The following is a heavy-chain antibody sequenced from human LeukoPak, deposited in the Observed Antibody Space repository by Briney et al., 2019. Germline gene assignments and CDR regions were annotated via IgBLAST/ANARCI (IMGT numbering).Heavy chain of an antibody. D-gene: IGHD3-9*01. V-gene: IGHV1-69*13. CDR1: GGTFSSYA. CDR3: ARQQGEYFDWLGAFDI. J-gene: IGHJ3*02. Sequence: ASVKVSCKASGGTFSSYAISWVRQAPGQGLEWMGGIIPIIGTANYAQKFPGTVTITADESTSTAYMELSSLRSEDTAVYYCARQQGEYFDWLGAFDIWGQGTMVTVSS. CDR2: IIPIIGTA.